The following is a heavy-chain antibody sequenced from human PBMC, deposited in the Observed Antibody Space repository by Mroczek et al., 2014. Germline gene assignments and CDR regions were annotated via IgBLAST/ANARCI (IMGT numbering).Heavy chain of an antibody. CDR1: GFTFSSYA. Sequence: LQLVESGGGLVQPGGSLRLSCAASGFTFSSYAMSWVRQAPGKGLEWVSAISGSGGSTYYADSVKGRLTISRDNSKNTLYLQMNSLRAEDTAVYYCAKDWAIVVVPAATIRNHVYYMDVWGQRDPRSP. D-gene: IGHD2-2*01. V-gene: IGHV3-23*04. J-gene: IGHJ6*03. CDR3: AKDWAIVVVPAATIRNHVYYMDV. CDR2: ISGSGGST.